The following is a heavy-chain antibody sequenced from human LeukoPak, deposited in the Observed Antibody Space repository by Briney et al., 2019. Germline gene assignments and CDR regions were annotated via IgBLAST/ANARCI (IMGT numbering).Heavy chain of an antibody. V-gene: IGHV1-69*04. J-gene: IGHJ4*02. Sequence: ASVKVSCKASGYTFTSYGISWVRQAPGQGLEWMGRIIPILGIANYAQKFQGRVTITADKSTSTAYMELSSLRSEDTAVYYCAREVAEDYVERLLRYYFDYWGQGTLVTVSS. CDR1: GYTFTSYG. CDR2: IIPILGIA. D-gene: IGHD4-17*01. CDR3: AREVAEDYVERLLRYYFDY.